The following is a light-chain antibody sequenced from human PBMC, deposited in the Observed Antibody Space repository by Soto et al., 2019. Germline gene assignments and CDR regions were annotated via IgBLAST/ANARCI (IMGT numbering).Light chain of an antibody. V-gene: IGKV3-20*01. CDR2: GAS. J-gene: IGKJ5*01. CDR1: QSVYNSY. CDR3: QQYGSSPPIT. Sequence: ELVLTQSPGTLSLSPGERATLSCRASQSVYNSYLAWYQQRPGQTPRLLIYGASSRAAGIPDRFSGSGSGTDFTLTISRLEPEDFAVYYCQQYGSSPPITFGQGTRLEIK.